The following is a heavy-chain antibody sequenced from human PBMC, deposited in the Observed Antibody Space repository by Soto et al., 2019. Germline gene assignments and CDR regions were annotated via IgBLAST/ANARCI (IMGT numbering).Heavy chain of an antibody. CDR2: ISSSSSYI. D-gene: IGHD6-6*01. CDR1: GFTFSSYS. V-gene: IGHV3-21*01. J-gene: IGHJ6*02. Sequence: GGSLRLSCAASGFTFSSYSMNWVRQAPGKGLEWVSSISSSSSYIYYADSVKGRFTISRDNAKNSLYLQMNSLRAEDTAVYYCARWGIAARSDYYYYGMDVWGQGTTVTVSS. CDR3: ARWGIAARSDYYYYGMDV.